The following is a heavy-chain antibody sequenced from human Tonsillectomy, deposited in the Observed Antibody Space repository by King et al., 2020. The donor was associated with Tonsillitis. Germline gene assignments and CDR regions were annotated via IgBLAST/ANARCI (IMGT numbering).Heavy chain of an antibody. V-gene: IGHV3-49*03. CDR3: TRDYPPGPGGSYGYEPDY. CDR2: IRSKAYGGTT. J-gene: IGHJ4*02. Sequence: VQLVESGGGLVQPGRSLRLSCTASGFTFGDYAMSWFRQAPGKGLEWVGFIRSKAYGGTTAYAATVKGRFTISRDDSKSIAYLQMHSLKTEDTAVYYCTRDYPPGPGGSYGYEPDYWGQGTLVTVSS. CDR1: GFTFGDYA. D-gene: IGHD5-18*01.